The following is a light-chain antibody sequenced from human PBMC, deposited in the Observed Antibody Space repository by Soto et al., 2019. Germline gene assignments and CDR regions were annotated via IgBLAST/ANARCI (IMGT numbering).Light chain of an antibody. Sequence: QSALTQPASVSGSPGQSITISCTGTSSDVGSYNYVSWYQQDPGKAPKLMIYEVSNQPSGISNRFSGSKSGNTASLTISGLQAEDEAEYYCSSYTSSSTYVFGTGTKLTVL. CDR3: SSYTSSSTYV. CDR2: EVS. J-gene: IGLJ1*01. V-gene: IGLV2-14*01. CDR1: SSDVGSYNY.